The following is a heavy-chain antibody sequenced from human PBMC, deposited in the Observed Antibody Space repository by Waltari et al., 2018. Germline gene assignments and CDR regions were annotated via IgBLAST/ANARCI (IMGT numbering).Heavy chain of an antibody. Sequence: QVQLQQWGAGLLKPSETLSLTCAVYGGSFSGYYWSWIRQPPGKGLEWIGEINHSGSTNYNPSLKSRVTISIDTSKNQFSLKLSSVTAADTAVYYCARVRYGSGSWYCMDVWGKGTTVTVSS. V-gene: IGHV4-34*01. J-gene: IGHJ6*03. CDR1: GGSFSGYY. CDR3: ARVRYGSGSWYCMDV. D-gene: IGHD3-10*01. CDR2: INHSGST.